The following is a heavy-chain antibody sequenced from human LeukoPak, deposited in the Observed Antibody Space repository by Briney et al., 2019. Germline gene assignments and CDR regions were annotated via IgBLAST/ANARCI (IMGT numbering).Heavy chain of an antibody. CDR3: AREILSTAQLWSQDSAFDI. Sequence: SETLSLTCTVSGGSISSYYWSWIRQPAGKGLEWIGRIYTSGSTNYNPSLKSRVTMSVDTSKNQFSLKLSSVTAADTAVYYCAREILSTAQLWSQDSAFDIWGQGTMVTVSS. D-gene: IGHD5-18*01. CDR2: IYTSGST. J-gene: IGHJ3*02. V-gene: IGHV4-4*07. CDR1: GGSISSYY.